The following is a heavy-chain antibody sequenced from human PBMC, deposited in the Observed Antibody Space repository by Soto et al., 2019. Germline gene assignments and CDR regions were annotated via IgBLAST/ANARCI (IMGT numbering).Heavy chain of an antibody. Sequence: QLQLQESGPGLVKPSETLSLTCTVSGGSISSSSYYWGWIRQPPGKGVECIGSIYYSGSTYYNPSLKSRVTISVDTTKTQFSLKLRSVTAADTAVYYCARQLQLWSLAWGQGTLVTVSS. CDR1: GGSISSSSYY. CDR3: ARQLQLWSLA. CDR2: IYYSGST. J-gene: IGHJ4*02. V-gene: IGHV4-39*01. D-gene: IGHD5-18*01.